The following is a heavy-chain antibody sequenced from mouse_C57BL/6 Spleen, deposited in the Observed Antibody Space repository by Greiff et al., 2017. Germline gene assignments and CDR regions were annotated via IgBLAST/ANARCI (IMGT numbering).Heavy chain of an antibody. CDR3: ARGRLYYAMDY. CDR2: ISSGSSTI. J-gene: IGHJ4*01. CDR1: GFTFSDYG. Sequence: EVKLVESGGGLVKPGGSLKLSCAASGFTFSDYGMHWVRQAPEKGLEWVAYISSGSSTIYYADTVKGRFTISRDNAKNTLFLQMTSLRSEDTAMYYCARGRLYYAMDYWGQGTSVTVSS. V-gene: IGHV5-17*01. D-gene: IGHD2-2*01.